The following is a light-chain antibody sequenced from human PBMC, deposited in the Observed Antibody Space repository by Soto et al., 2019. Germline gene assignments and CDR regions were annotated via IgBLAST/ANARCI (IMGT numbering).Light chain of an antibody. J-gene: IGKJ4*01. CDR1: QSVDSN. V-gene: IGKV3D-15*01. Sequence: EIVMTQSPATLSVSPGERATLSCRASQSVDSNLAWYQQKPGQAPRLLIFGASTRATGIPARFSGSGSGTDFTLTISSLQSEDFAVYYCQQYDNWPLPFGGGTKVEIK. CDR2: GAS. CDR3: QQYDNWPLP.